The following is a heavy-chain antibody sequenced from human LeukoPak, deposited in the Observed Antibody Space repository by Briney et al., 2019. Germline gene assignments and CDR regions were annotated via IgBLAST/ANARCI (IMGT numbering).Heavy chain of an antibody. CDR2: IYYSGST. CDR3: ARWYSSGWAFDY. J-gene: IGHJ4*02. Sequence: SETLSLTCTVSGGSISSYYWSWIRQPPGKGLEWIGYIYYSGSTNYNPSLKSRVTISVDTSKNPFSLKLSSVIAADTAVYYCARWYSSGWAFDYWGQGTLVTVSS. V-gene: IGHV4-59*08. D-gene: IGHD6-19*01. CDR1: GGSISSYY.